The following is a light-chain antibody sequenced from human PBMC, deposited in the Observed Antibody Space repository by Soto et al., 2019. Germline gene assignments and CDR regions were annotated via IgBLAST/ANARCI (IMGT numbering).Light chain of an antibody. V-gene: IGLV2-8*01. J-gene: IGLJ1*01. Sequence: QSVLTQPPSAPGSPGQSVTISCTGTSSDVGGYNYVSWYQQHPGKAPKLMIYEVSKRPSGVPDRFSGSKSGNTASLTVSGLQAEDEADYYCSSYAGSISYVFGTGTKVTVL. CDR3: SSYAGSISYV. CDR2: EVS. CDR1: SSDVGGYNY.